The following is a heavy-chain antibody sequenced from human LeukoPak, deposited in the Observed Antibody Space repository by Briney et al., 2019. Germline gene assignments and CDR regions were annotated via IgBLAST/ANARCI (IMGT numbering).Heavy chain of an antibody. D-gene: IGHD2-2*01. CDR3: ATSSNAPGNH. J-gene: IGHJ5*02. CDR2: IWYDGSNE. V-gene: IGHV3-33*01. CDR1: GFTFRSYG. Sequence: PGGSLRLSCAASGFTFRSYGMHWVRQAPGKGLEWVALIWYDGSNENYVDSVKGRFTISRDNSRNTLYLQMNSLRAEDTAVYYCATSSNAPGNHWGQGTLDTVSS.